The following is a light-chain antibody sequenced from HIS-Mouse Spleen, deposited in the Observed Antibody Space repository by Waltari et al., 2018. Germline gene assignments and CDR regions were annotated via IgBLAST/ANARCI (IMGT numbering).Light chain of an antibody. CDR2: EVS. Sequence: QSALTQPPSASGSPGQSVTISCTGTSRDVGGYNYASWYQQHPGKAPKLMIYEVSKRPSGVPDRFSGSKSGNTASLTVSGLQAEDEADYYCSSYAGSNVVVFGGGTKLTVL. CDR1: SRDVGGYNY. V-gene: IGLV2-8*01. CDR3: SSYAGSNVVV. J-gene: IGLJ2*01.